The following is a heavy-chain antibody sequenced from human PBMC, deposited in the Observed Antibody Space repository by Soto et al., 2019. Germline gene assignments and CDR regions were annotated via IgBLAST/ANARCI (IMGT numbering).Heavy chain of an antibody. CDR2: IYYSGST. D-gene: IGHD3-16*01. Sequence: PSETLSLTCTVSGGSISSSSYYWGWIRQPPGKGLEWIGSIYYSGSTYYNPSLKSRVTISVDTSKNQFSLKLSSVTAADTAVYYCARLVWGLVSYWGQGTLVTVSS. J-gene: IGHJ4*02. V-gene: IGHV4-39*01. CDR3: ARLVWGLVSY. CDR1: GGSISSSSYY.